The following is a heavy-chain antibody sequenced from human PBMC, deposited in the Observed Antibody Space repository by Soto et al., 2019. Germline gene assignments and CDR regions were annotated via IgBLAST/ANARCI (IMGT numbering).Heavy chain of an antibody. CDR2: IFYSGTT. Sequence: PSETLSLTCTVSGGSISSYFWSWIRQSPGEGLEWIGYIFYSGTTNYSPSLKSRVTMSLGTAKNQFYLNLTSVTAADTAVYYCARGRGGTYDAFDIWGQGTMVTVSS. D-gene: IGHD1-26*01. CDR1: GGSISSYF. CDR3: ARGRGGTYDAFDI. V-gene: IGHV4-59*01. J-gene: IGHJ3*02.